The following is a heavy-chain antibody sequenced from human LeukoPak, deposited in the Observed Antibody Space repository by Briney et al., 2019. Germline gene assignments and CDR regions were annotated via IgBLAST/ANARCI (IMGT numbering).Heavy chain of an antibody. V-gene: IGHV3-7*04. CDR1: GFTFSNYW. CDR3: ARDVRPDY. J-gene: IGHJ4*02. Sequence: GGSLRLSCAASGFTFSNYWMTWVRQTPGKGLEWVANIKEDGSETSYVDSVKGRFTVSRDNAKNSLYLQMNALRAEDTAVYYCARDVRPDYWGQGTLVTVST. D-gene: IGHD6-6*01. CDR2: IKEDGSET.